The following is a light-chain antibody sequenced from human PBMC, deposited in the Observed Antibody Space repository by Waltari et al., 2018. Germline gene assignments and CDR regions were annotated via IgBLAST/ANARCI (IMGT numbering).Light chain of an antibody. J-gene: IGKJ1*01. V-gene: IGKV1-5*03. Sequence: DIQMTQSPSTLSASVGDRVTITCRASQSIRNYLAWYQQKPGKAPKLLINKASNLESGVPSRFSGSGSGTEFTLTISSLQPDDFATYYGLQCDSLWTFGQGTKVEIK. CDR2: KAS. CDR3: LQCDSLWT. CDR1: QSIRNY.